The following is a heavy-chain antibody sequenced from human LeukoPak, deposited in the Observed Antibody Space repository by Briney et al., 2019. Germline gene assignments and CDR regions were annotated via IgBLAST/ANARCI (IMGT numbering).Heavy chain of an antibody. CDR1: GFTFSSYG. CDR3: AKGLGPLVRGVVPRTYYMDV. J-gene: IGHJ6*03. V-gene: IGHV3-30*18. CDR2: ISYDGSSE. D-gene: IGHD3-10*01. Sequence: GTSLRLSCVGSGFTFSSYGIHWVRQLPGKGPEWVAIISYDGSSEFYADSVKGRFKISRDNSKNTVNLQMNSLGVEDTAVYYCAKGLGPLVRGVVPRTYYMDVWGRGTTVTVSS.